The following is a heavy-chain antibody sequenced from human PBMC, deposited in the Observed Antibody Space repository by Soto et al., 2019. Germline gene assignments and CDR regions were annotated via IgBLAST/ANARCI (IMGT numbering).Heavy chain of an antibody. CDR1: GYTFTYYT. D-gene: IGHD4-17*01. CDR3: ARAFPTTYRDYYNFYLDV. CDR2: INPGTGNT. V-gene: IGHV1-3*01. J-gene: IGHJ6*03. Sequence: QVRLVQSGAEVNKPGASVKVSCEASGYTFTYYTVHWVRQAPGQGLEWMAWINPGTGNTRYSQKFQGRVIITADTSANTAYLEVSSLRSEDTAVYYCARAFPTTYRDYYNFYLDVWGKGTTVTVSS.